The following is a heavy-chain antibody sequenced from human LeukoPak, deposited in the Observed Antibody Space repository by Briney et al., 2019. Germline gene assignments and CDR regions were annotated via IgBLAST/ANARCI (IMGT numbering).Heavy chain of an antibody. V-gene: IGHV3-30-3*01. CDR1: GFTFSSYA. Sequence: GGSLRLSCAASGFTFSSYAKHWVRQAPGKGLEWVAVISYDGSNKYYADSVKGRFTSSRDNSKNTLYLQMNSLRAEDTAVYYCARAGVNWIYANGYFDYWGQGTLVTVSS. CDR2: ISYDGSNK. CDR3: ARAGVNWIYANGYFDY. J-gene: IGHJ4*02. D-gene: IGHD1-7*01.